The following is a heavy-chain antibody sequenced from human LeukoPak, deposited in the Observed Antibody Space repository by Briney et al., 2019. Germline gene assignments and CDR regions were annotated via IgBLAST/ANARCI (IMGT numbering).Heavy chain of an antibody. J-gene: IGHJ3*02. CDR3: AKTWYSSSWYRRFSVAFDI. Sequence: GASVKVSCKASGYTFTSYGISWVRQAPGQGLEWMGWISAYNGNTNYAQKLQGRVTMTTDTSTSTAYMELRSLRSDDTAAYYCAKTWYSSSWYRRFSVAFDIWGQGTMVTVSS. V-gene: IGHV1-18*01. CDR2: ISAYNGNT. D-gene: IGHD6-13*01. CDR1: GYTFTSYG.